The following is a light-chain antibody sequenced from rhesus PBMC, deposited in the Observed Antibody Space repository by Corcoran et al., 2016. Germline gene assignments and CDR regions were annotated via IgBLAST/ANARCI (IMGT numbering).Light chain of an antibody. V-gene: IGKV1-37*01. CDR2: YAS. CDR1: QGLSSY. Sequence: DIQMTQSPSSLSASVGDRVTITCRAGQGLSSYLAWYQQKPGKAPKPLIYYASNLESGVPSRFSGSGSGTDVTLTSSSLQSEDFATYYCQQYSSRPPTFGGGTKVELK. J-gene: IGKJ4*01. CDR3: QQYSSRPPT.